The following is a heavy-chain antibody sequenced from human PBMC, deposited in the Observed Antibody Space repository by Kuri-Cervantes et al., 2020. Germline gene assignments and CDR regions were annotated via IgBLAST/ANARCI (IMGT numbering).Heavy chain of an antibody. CDR3: AREPSGSNAGAVDY. CDR2: IYYSGST. Sequence: SCTVSGGSISSGDYYWSWIRQPPGKGLEWIGYIYYSGSTYYNPSLKSRVTISVDTSKNQFSLKLSSVTAADTAVYYCAREPSGSNAGAVDYWGQGTLVTVSS. D-gene: IGHD4-23*01. J-gene: IGHJ4*02. V-gene: IGHV4-30-4*01. CDR1: GGSISSGDYY.